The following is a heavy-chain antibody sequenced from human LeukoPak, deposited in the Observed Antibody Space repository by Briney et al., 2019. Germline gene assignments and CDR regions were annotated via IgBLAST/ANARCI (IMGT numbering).Heavy chain of an antibody. CDR2: IVVGSGNT. CDR3: AAKKYSGSYWPSPDY. D-gene: IGHD1-26*01. V-gene: IGHV1-58*02. CDR1: GSTFSSSA. Sequence: SVKVSCKASGSTFSSSAIQWVRQARGQRLEWIGWIVVGSGNTNYAQRFQERVTLTRDMSTATAYLELSSLRSEDTAVYYCAAKKYSGSYWPSPDYWGQGTLVTVSS. J-gene: IGHJ4*02.